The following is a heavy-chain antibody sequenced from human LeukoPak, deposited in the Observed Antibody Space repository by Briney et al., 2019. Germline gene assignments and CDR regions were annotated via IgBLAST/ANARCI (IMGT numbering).Heavy chain of an antibody. Sequence: ASVKVSCKASGYTFTSYAMHWVRQAPGQRLEWMGWINAGNGNTKYSQEFQGKVTITRDTSASTAYMELSSLRSEDMAAYYCARDASYYDSSGYPTSVFDYWGQGTLVTVSS. V-gene: IGHV1-3*03. CDR1: GYTFTSYA. CDR3: ARDASYYDSSGYPTSVFDY. J-gene: IGHJ4*02. CDR2: INAGNGNT. D-gene: IGHD3-22*01.